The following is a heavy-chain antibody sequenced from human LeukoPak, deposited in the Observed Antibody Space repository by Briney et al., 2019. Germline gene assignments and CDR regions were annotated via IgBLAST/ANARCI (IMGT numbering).Heavy chain of an antibody. J-gene: IGHJ6*02. V-gene: IGHV3-23*01. D-gene: IGHD6-13*01. CDR2: ITGSGGNT. CDR3: AKAASSSWPSYYYGMDV. CDR1: GFIFSSYS. Sequence: GGSLRLSCAASGFIFSSYSMSWVRQAPGMGPEWVSVITGSGGNTYYADSVKGRFTISKDNSKNTVYLQMSSLRVDDTAVYYCAKAASSSWPSYYYGMDVWGQGTTVTVSS.